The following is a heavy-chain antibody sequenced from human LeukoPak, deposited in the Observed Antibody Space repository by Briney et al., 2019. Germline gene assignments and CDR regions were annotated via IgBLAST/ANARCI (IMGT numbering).Heavy chain of an antibody. CDR3: ARQHSSGWYFVHLEGSYFDY. Sequence: SQTLSLTCAVSGGSISSGGYSWSWIRQPPGKGLEWIGYIYYSGSTNYNPSLKSRVTISVDTSKNQFSLKLSSVTAADTAVYYCARQHSSGWYFVHLEGSYFDYWGQGTLVTVSS. V-gene: IGHV4-30-4*07. J-gene: IGHJ4*02. CDR2: IYYSGST. CDR1: GGSISSGGYS. D-gene: IGHD6-19*01.